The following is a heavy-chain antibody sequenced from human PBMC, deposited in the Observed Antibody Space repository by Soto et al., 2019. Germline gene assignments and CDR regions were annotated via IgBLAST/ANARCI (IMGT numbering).Heavy chain of an antibody. CDR2: IYYSGST. CDR3: ASSQMITFGGVILPPKY. Sequence: LVTQSLTCTVAGGSLSSYYLSWIRQPPGKGLEWIGYIYYSGSTNYNPSLKSRVTISVDTSKNQFSLKLSSVTAADTAVYYCASSQMITFGGVILPPKYWGQGTLVTVSS. CDR1: GGSLSSYY. V-gene: IGHV4-59*01. D-gene: IGHD3-16*02. J-gene: IGHJ4*02.